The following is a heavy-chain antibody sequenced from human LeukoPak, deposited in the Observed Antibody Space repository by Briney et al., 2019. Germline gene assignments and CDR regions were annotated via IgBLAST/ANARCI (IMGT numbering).Heavy chain of an antibody. CDR3: AKDRVAGSRKFGY. J-gene: IGHJ4*02. D-gene: IGHD6-19*01. V-gene: IGHV3-23*01. CDR1: GFTFSGYA. CDR2: ISNNGNST. Sequence: GGSLRLSCAASGFTFSGYAMSWVRQAPGKGLEWVSAISNNGNSTYYADSVKGRFTISRDNSKNTLYLQMNSLRAEDTAIYYCAKDRVAGSRKFGYWGQGALVTVSS.